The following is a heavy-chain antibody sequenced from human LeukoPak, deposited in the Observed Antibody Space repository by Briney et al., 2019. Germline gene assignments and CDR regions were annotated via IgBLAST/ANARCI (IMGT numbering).Heavy chain of an antibody. J-gene: IGHJ6*03. V-gene: IGHV4-34*01. D-gene: IGHD6-13*01. CDR1: GGSFSGYY. CDR3: ARDYHHSSSWYRYYYMDV. Sequence: KPSETLSLTCAVYGGSFSGYYWSWIRQPPGKGLEWIGEINHSGSTNYNPSLKSRVTISVDTSKNQFSLKLSSVAAADTAVYYCARDYHHSSSWYRYYYMDVWGKGTTVTVSS. CDR2: INHSGST.